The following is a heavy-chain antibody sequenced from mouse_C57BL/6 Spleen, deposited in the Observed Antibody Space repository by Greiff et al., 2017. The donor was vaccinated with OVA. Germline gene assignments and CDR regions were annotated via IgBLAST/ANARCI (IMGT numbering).Heavy chain of an antibody. CDR2: IRNKANGYTT. V-gene: IGHV7-3*01. D-gene: IGHD1-1*01. J-gene: IGHJ1*03. CDR3: ARCYGSSWYFDV. Sequence: EVQGVESGGGLVQPGGSLSLSCAASGFTFTDYYMSWVRQPPGKALEWLGFIRNKANGYTTEYSASVKGRFTISRDNSQSILYLQMNALRAEDSATYYCARCYGSSWYFDVWGTGTTVTVSS. CDR1: GFTFTDYY.